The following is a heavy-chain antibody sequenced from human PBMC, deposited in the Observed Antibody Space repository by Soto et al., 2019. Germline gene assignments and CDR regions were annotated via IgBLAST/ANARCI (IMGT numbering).Heavy chain of an antibody. CDR2: IDPSDSYT. V-gene: IGHV5-10-1*01. CDR3: ARRADWNYANDY. Sequence: GESLKISCKGSGYSFTSYWISWVRQMPGKGLEWMGRIDPSDSYTNYSPSLQGHVTISADKSISTAYLQWSSLKASDTAMYYCARRADWNYANDYWGQGTLVTVSS. J-gene: IGHJ4*02. CDR1: GYSFTSYW. D-gene: IGHD1-7*01.